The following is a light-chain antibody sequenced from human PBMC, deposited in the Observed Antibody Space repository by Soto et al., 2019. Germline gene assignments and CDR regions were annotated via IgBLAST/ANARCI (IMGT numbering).Light chain of an antibody. J-gene: IGKJ5*01. V-gene: IGKV1-39*01. CDR2: AAS. Sequence: DIQMTQSPSSLSASVGDRVTIACRASQTISNYLHWYQQKPGKAPKLLIYAASSLQSGVPSRFSGSGSGTDFSLTIRGLEPEDFAVYYCQQRSNWPLITFGQGTRREIK. CDR3: QQRSNWPLIT. CDR1: QTISNY.